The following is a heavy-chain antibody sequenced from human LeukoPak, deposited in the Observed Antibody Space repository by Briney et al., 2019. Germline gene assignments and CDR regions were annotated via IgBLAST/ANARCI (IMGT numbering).Heavy chain of an antibody. D-gene: IGHD2-15*01. Sequence: ASVKVSCKASGYTLTNYGISWVRQAPGQGLEWMGWISPYNGNTNYAQKFQGRVTMTTDTSTTTAYMELRSLRSDDTAVYYCARDLDIVVVAAAVRHYGLDVWGQGTTVTVSS. CDR3: ARDLDIVVVAAAVRHYGLDV. CDR2: ISPYNGNT. J-gene: IGHJ6*02. V-gene: IGHV1-18*01. CDR1: GYTLTNYG.